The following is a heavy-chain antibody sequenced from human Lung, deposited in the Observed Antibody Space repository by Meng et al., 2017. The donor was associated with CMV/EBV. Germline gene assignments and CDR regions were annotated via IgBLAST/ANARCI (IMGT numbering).Heavy chain of an antibody. V-gene: IGHV3-53*01. CDR3: ARGLAADGIFDS. CDR1: GFTVRNTY. Sequence: GESXKISCAASGFTVRNTYMNWVRRAPGKGLEWVSTIYIGDTTYYTDSVKGRFTISRDTSKNTLYLQMNSLRVEDTAVYYGARGLAADGIFDSWGQGTRVTVSS. CDR2: IYIGDTT. J-gene: IGHJ4*02. D-gene: IGHD6-13*01.